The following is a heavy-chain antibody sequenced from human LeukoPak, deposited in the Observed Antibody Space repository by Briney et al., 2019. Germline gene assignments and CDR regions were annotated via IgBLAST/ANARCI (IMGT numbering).Heavy chain of an antibody. CDR2: ISSSSSYI. Sequence: GGSLRLSCAASGFTFSSYSMNWVRQAPGKGLEWVSSISSSSSYIYYADSVKGRFTISRDNAKNSLYLQMNSLRAEDTAVYYCAKSHGYSYGFDYWGQGTLVTVSS. CDR3: AKSHGYSYGFDY. V-gene: IGHV3-21*01. J-gene: IGHJ4*02. CDR1: GFTFSSYS. D-gene: IGHD5-18*01.